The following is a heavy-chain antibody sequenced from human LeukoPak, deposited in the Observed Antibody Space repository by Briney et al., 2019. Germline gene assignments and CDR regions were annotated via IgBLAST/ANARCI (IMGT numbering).Heavy chain of an antibody. CDR2: INSDGSST. CDR1: GFTFSSYW. Sequence: GGSLRLSCAASGFTFSSYWMHWVRQAPGKWLVWVSRINSDGSSTSYADSVKGRFTISRDNAKNTLYLQMNSLRAEDTAVYYCARDPSGSYYRSEYYFDYWGQGTLVTVSS. V-gene: IGHV3-74*01. D-gene: IGHD1-26*01. CDR3: ARDPSGSYYRSEYYFDY. J-gene: IGHJ4*02.